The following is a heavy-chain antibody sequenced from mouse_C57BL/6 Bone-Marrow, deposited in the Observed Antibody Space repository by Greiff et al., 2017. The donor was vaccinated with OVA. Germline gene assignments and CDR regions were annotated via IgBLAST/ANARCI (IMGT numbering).Heavy chain of an antibody. V-gene: IGHV1-26*01. CDR3: ARSSIYYYGSRAMDY. CDR1: GYTFTDYY. Sequence: VQLQQSGPELVKPGASVKISCKASGYTFTDYYMNWVKQSHGKSLEWIGDINPNNGGTSYNQKFKGKATLTVDKSSSTAYMELRSLTSEDSAVYYCARSSIYYYGSRAMDYWGQGTSVTVSS. D-gene: IGHD1-1*01. CDR2: INPNNGGT. J-gene: IGHJ4*01.